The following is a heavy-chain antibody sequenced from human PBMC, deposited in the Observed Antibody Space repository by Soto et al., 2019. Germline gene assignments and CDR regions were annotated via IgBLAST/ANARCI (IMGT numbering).Heavy chain of an antibody. CDR1: GYTSSSYG. CDR2: ISVFNGDT. CDR3: ATKDDHKDDEPYYSGWDV. Sequence: AASVKVSCKAIGYTSSSYGINGVRQATGQGLEWMGWISVFNGDTKYAQKFQGRVAITKDPGTSTAHMELRSLRSDDAAVYFCATKDDHKDDEPYYSGWDVWGQGTTAAVSS. J-gene: IGHJ6*02. D-gene: IGHD3-10*01. V-gene: IGHV1-18*01.